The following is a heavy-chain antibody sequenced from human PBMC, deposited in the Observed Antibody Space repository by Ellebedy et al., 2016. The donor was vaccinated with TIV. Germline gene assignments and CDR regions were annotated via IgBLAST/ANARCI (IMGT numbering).Heavy chain of an antibody. CDR3: ARDSWDRTVDY. J-gene: IGHJ4*02. V-gene: IGHV3-7*01. D-gene: IGHD1-26*01. CDR1: GFSFSDSG. CDR2: IGRDGSEQ. Sequence: GESLKISXAASGFSFSDSGMHWVRHTPGKGLQWVTNIGRDGSEQYYVASVEGRFTVSRDNAKNSLYLQMNSLRAEDTAVYYCARDSWDRTVDYWGQGTLVTVSS.